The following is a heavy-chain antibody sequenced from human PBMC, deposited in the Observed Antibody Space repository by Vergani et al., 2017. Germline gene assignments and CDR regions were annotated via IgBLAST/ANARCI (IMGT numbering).Heavy chain of an antibody. CDR1: GFTFSSYS. CDR3: ARDIAMVRGLDV. D-gene: IGHD3-10*01. V-gene: IGHV3-21*01. Sequence: EVQLVESGGGLVKPGRSLRLSCAASGFTFSSYSMNWVRQAPGKGLEWVSSISSSSSYIYYADSVKGRFTISRDNAKNSLYLQMNSLRAEDTAVYYCARDIAMVRGLDVWGKGTTVTVSS. CDR2: ISSSSSYI. J-gene: IGHJ6*04.